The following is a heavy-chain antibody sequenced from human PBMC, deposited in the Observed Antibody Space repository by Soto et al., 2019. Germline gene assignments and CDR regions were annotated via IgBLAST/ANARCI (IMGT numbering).Heavy chain of an antibody. J-gene: IGHJ3*02. V-gene: IGHV1-69*13. D-gene: IGHD5-12*01. CDR2: IIPIFGAA. Sequence: SVKVSCKASGGTFSSYAISWVRQAPGQGLEWMGGIIPIFGAANYAQKFQGRVTITADESTSTAYMELSSLRSEDTAVYYCARDIVATPNPFDIWGQGTMVTVSS. CDR3: ARDIVATPNPFDI. CDR1: GGTFSSYA.